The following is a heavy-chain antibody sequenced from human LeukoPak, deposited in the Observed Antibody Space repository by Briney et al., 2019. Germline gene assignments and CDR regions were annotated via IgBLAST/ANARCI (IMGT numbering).Heavy chain of an antibody. Sequence: GGSLRLSCAASGFTFSSYWMYWVRQVPGKGLVWVSRINSDGSSTSYADSVKGRLTISRDNAKNTLYLQMNSLRAEDTAVYYCARGERIFGVVIIVYWGQGTLVTVSS. J-gene: IGHJ4*02. D-gene: IGHD3-3*01. CDR1: GFTFSSYW. CDR2: INSDGSST. CDR3: ARGERIFGVVIIVY. V-gene: IGHV3-74*01.